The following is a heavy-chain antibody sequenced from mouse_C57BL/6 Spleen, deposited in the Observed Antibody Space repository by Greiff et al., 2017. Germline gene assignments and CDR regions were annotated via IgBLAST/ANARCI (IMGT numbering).Heavy chain of an antibody. CDR2: IYPGDGDT. D-gene: IGHD2-3*01. V-gene: IGHV1-82*01. CDR3: ARDGFDY. J-gene: IGHJ2*01. CDR1: GYAFSSSW. Sequence: VQLQQSGPELVKPGASVKISCKASGYAFSSSWMNWVKQRPGTGLEWIGRIYPGDGDTNYNGKFKGKATLTADKSSSTAYMQLSSLTSEDSAVYFCARDGFDYWGQGTTLTVSS.